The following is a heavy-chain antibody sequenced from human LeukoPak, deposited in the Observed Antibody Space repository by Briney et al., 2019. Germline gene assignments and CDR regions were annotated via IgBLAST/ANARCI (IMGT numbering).Heavy chain of an antibody. CDR2: IKSKTDGGTT. CDR1: GFTFNNAW. D-gene: IGHD3-10*01. CDR3: TTESLWFGELYPFDY. V-gene: IGHV3-15*07. J-gene: IGHJ4*02. Sequence: GGSLRLSCVASGFTFNNAWMNWVRQAPGKGLAWVGRIKSKTDGGTTDYAAPVKGRFTISRDDSKNTLYLQMNSLKTEDTAVYYCTTESLWFGELYPFDYWGQGTLVTVSS.